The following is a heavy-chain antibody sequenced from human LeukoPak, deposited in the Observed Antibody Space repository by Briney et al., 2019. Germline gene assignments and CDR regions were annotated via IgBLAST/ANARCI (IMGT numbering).Heavy chain of an antibody. CDR1: GYTFTSYD. J-gene: IGHJ4*02. Sequence: GASVKVSCKASGYTFTSYDINWVRQATGQRLEWMGWINAGNGNTKYSQKFQGRVTITRDTSASTAYMELSSLRSEDTAVYYCARVSHSEWLEAILPFFDYWGQGTLVTVSS. D-gene: IGHD3-3*01. CDR2: INAGNGNT. V-gene: IGHV1-3*01. CDR3: ARVSHSEWLEAILPFFDY.